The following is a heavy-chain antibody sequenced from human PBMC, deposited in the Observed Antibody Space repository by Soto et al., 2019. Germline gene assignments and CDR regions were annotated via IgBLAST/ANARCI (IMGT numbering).Heavy chain of an antibody. J-gene: IGHJ1*01. Sequence: PGGSLRLSCAASGFTFSSYAMSWVRQAPGKGLERVSAISGSGGRTYYAEYVKGRFNISRDNSKKTLYLQMNSLRAEDTAVYYCAKDFIRVTKRSEYFQHWGQGTLVTVSS. CDR2: ISGSGGRT. CDR3: AKDFIRVTKRSEYFQH. V-gene: IGHV3-23*01. CDR1: GFTFSSYA. D-gene: IGHD4-17*01.